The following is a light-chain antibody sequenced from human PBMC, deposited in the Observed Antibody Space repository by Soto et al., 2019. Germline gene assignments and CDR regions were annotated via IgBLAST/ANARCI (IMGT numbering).Light chain of an antibody. CDR3: GSYAGSNNFYV. V-gene: IGLV2-8*01. J-gene: IGLJ1*01. CDR1: SSDVGAYPY. Sequence: QSVLTQPPSASGSPGQSVTISCTGTSSDVGAYPYVSWYQHHPGNAPKLMIFEVTKRPSGVPDRFSGSKSGNTASLTVSGLQAEDEAYYYCGSYAGSNNFYVFGTGTKVTVL. CDR2: EVT.